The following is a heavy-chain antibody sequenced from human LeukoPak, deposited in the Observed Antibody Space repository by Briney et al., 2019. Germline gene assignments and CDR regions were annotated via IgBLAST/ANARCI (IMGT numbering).Heavy chain of an antibody. V-gene: IGHV3-7*01. CDR2: TNPDGDKK. Sequence: GGSLRLSCAAPGFTFSSSYMTWVRQTPGKGLEWVANTNPDGDKKYYVDSVKGRFTISRDNAKNSLYLQMNSLRVDDTAVYYCSRGGSWWLDNWGQGTLVTVSS. J-gene: IGHJ4*02. CDR3: SRGGSWWLDN. D-gene: IGHD2-15*01. CDR1: GFTFSSSY.